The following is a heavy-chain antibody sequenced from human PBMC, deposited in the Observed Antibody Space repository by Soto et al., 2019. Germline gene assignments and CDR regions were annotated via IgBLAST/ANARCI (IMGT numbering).Heavy chain of an antibody. CDR2: ISSSSSYI. Sequence: CAASGFTFSSYSMNWVRQAPGKGLEWVSSISSSSSYIYYADSVKGRFTISRDNAKNSLYLQMNSLRAEDTAVYYCARDEIVVVPAAMVYYYYYMDVWGKGTTVTVSS. D-gene: IGHD2-2*01. CDR3: ARDEIVVVPAAMVYYYYYMDV. CDR1: GFTFSSYS. J-gene: IGHJ6*03. V-gene: IGHV3-21*01.